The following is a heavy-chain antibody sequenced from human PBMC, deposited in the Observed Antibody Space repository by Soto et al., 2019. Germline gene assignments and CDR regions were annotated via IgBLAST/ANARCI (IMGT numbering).Heavy chain of an antibody. CDR3: VRHSRYGDVAY. CDR1: GGSISSYY. V-gene: IGHV4-59*08. Sequence: SETLSLTCTVSGGSISSYYWSWIRQPPGKGLEWIGYIYSTGSTNYNPSLESRVSISVDTSNNQFSLKLSSVTAADTAVYYCVRHSRYGDVAYWGQGTLVTVST. CDR2: IYSTGST. D-gene: IGHD2-21*01. J-gene: IGHJ4*02.